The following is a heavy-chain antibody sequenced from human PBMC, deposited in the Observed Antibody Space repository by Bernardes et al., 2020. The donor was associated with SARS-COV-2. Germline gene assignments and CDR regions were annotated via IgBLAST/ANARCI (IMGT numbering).Heavy chain of an antibody. J-gene: IGHJ4*02. CDR2: IYSGGTT. D-gene: IGHD5-18*01. Sequence: GGSLRLSCAASGFTVSNHYMSWVRQAPGKGLVWVSVIYSGGTTYYADSVKGRFTISRDNSKNTLYLQMNSLRDEDTAVYFCARDAGTPYSFGPHFDYWGQGTLVTVSS. CDR1: GFTVSNHY. CDR3: ARDAGTPYSFGPHFDY. V-gene: IGHV3-53*01.